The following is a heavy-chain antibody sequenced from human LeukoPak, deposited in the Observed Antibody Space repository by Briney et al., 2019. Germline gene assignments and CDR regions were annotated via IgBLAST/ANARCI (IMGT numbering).Heavy chain of an antibody. V-gene: IGHV3-48*03. CDR2: INSGGSTL. J-gene: IGHJ4*02. CDR1: GFTFSSYE. D-gene: IGHD1-1*01. CDR3: ARIHNLGILAHSDY. Sequence: PGGSLRLSCAASGFTFSSYEMNWVRQAPGKGLEWVSYINSGGSTLYYADSVKGRFTISRDNAKNSLYLQMTSLRAEDTAVYYCARIHNLGILAHSDYWGQGTLVTVSS.